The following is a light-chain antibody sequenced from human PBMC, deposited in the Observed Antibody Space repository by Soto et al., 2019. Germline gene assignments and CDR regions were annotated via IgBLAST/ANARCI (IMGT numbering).Light chain of an antibody. V-gene: IGLV2-11*01. CDR3: CSYAGTYSFV. CDR1: NSDVGRYKY. J-gene: IGLJ1*01. CDR2: DVT. Sequence: LTQPRSVSGSPGQSVTVSCTGTNSDVGRYKYVSWYQQHPGKAPKLMLYDVTERPSGVPDRFSGSKSGNTASLIISGLQAEDEADYYCCSYAGTYSFVFGTGTKVTVL.